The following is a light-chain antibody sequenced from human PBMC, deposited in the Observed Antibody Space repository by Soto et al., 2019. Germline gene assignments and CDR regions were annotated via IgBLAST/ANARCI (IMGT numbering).Light chain of an antibody. CDR3: CSYAGSYTLV. Sequence: QSALTQPRSVSGSPGQSVTLSCTGTSSDVGGYHYVSWYQHHPGKAPKIIIYDVNKRPSAVPDRFSASKSGNTASLTISGLQTEDEADYYCCSYAGSYTLVFGGGTKVTV. J-gene: IGLJ2*01. CDR2: DVN. V-gene: IGLV2-11*01. CDR1: SSDVGGYHY.